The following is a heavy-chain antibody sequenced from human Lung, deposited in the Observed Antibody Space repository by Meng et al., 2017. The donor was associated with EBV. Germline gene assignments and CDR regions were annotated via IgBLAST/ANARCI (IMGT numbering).Heavy chain of an antibody. CDR2: INHSGST. V-gene: IGHV4-4*02. Sequence: VQLQESGPGLVKPSGTLSLTCAVSGGSISSSNWWSWVRQPPGKGLEWIGEINHSGSTNYNPSLKSRVTIPVDTSKNQFSLKLSSVTAADTAVYYCARALFDYYDSSGYYDYWGQGTLVTVSS. CDR3: ARALFDYYDSSGYYDY. CDR1: GGSISSSNW. J-gene: IGHJ4*02. D-gene: IGHD3-22*01.